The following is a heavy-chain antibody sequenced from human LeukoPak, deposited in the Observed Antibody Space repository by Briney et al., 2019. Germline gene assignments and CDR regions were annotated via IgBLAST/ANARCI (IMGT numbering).Heavy chain of an antibody. Sequence: PGGSLRLSCEGSGFTFSTYWMDWVRQSPGKRLEWVASIHPDGSQKDYGESVKGRFTISRDNAKKSLYLQMNNLRAEDTATYYCATDRGYSSFDYWGQGTLVTV. V-gene: IGHV3-7*01. J-gene: IGHJ4*02. CDR3: ATDRGYSSFDY. CDR2: IHPDGSQK. D-gene: IGHD3-22*01. CDR1: GFTFSTYW.